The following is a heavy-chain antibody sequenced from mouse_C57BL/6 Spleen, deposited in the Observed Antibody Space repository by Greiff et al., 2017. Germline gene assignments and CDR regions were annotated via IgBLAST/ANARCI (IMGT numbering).Heavy chain of an antibody. CDR1: GFSLTSYG. J-gene: IGHJ3*01. CDR3: ASADDYDGFAY. CDR2: IWGVGST. Sequence: VQVVESGPGLVAPSQSLSITCTVSGFSLTSYGVDWVRQSPGKGLEWLGVIWGVGSTNYNSALKSRLSISKDNSKSQVFLKMNSLQTDDTAMYYCASADDYDGFAYWGQGTLVTVSA. D-gene: IGHD2-4*01. V-gene: IGHV2-6*01.